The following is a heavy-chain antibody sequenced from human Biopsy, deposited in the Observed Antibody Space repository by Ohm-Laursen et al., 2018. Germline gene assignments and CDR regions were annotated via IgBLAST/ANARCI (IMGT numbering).Heavy chain of an antibody. V-gene: IGHV4-4*07. J-gene: IGHJ5*02. CDR3: ARHQVSDMVGRTENWFDP. CDR1: GDSISNDY. CDR2: IHTSGST. D-gene: IGHD2-15*01. Sequence: SDTLSLTCAVSGDSISNDYWSWIRQSAGQGLEWIGRIHTSGSTNHNPSLKSRVTISADTSKNQISVRLNSVTAADTAVYYCARHQVSDMVGRTENWFDPWGQGTLVTVSS.